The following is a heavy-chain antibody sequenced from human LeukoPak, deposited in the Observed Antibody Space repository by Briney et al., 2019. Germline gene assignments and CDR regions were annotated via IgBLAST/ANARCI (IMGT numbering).Heavy chain of an antibody. CDR1: GFTFSSYG. CDR3: ASETMTVDLSSFDI. CDR2: ISSSSSYT. D-gene: IGHD3-22*01. J-gene: IGHJ3*02. Sequence: PGRSLRLSCAASGFTFSSYGMHWVRQAPGKGLEWVSSISSSSSYTYYADSVKGRFTISRDNAKNSLYLQMNSLRAEDTAVYYCASETMTVDLSSFDIWGQGTMVTVSS. V-gene: IGHV3-21*01.